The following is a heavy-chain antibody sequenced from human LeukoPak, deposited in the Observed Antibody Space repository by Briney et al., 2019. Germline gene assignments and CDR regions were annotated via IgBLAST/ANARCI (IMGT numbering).Heavy chain of an antibody. Sequence: SETLSLTCTVSGDSINTYYWSWIRQPPGKGLEGVGFIVYSGHSKYNPSRKRRLTLSIDTSKSQFSLKLTSVTAADTAVYYCARHGPEYYDATGYYNFDSWSQGTLVTVSS. CDR2: IVYSGHS. V-gene: IGHV4-59*08. D-gene: IGHD3-9*01. J-gene: IGHJ4*02. CDR1: GDSINTYY. CDR3: ARHGPEYYDATGYYNFDS.